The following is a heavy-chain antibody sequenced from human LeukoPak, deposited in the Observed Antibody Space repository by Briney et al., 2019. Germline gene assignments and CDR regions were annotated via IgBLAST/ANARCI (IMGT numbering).Heavy chain of an antibody. CDR1: GFTFSSYA. V-gene: IGHV3-23*01. D-gene: IGHD6-6*01. CDR2: ISGSGGST. CDR3: ARDGVSSSQYYYYYYMDV. J-gene: IGHJ6*03. Sequence: PGGSLRLSCAASGFTFSSYAMSWVRQAPGKGLEWVSAISGSGGSTYYADSVKGRFTISRDNSKNTLYLQMNSLRAEDTAVYYCARDGVSSSQYYYYYYMDVWGKGTTVTVSS.